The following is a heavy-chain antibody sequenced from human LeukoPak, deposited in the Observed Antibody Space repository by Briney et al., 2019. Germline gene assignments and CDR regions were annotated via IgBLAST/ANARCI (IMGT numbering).Heavy chain of an antibody. Sequence: GGSLRLSCAASGFTFSSYSMNWVRQAPGKGLEWVSAISGSGGSTYYADSVKGRFTISRDNSKNTLYLQMNSLRAEDTAVYYCANENYYGSGSYADYWGQGTLVTVSS. CDR2: ISGSGGST. CDR1: GFTFSSYS. J-gene: IGHJ4*02. CDR3: ANENYYGSGSYADY. D-gene: IGHD3-10*01. V-gene: IGHV3-23*01.